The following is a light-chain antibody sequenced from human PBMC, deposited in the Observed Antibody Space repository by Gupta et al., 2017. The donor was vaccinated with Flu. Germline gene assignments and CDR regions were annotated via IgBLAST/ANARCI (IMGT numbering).Light chain of an antibody. V-gene: IGLV1-51*01. J-gene: IGLJ2*01. CDR3: GTWDNSMSVVV. Sequence: QSVLTPPPSVSAAPGQTVTLSCSGSRSNMGINQESGNQVRPGTAPKLLIYENEKRPSGMPDRYSGSKSGTAATMDITGLQTGDEADYYCGTWDNSMSVVVFGGGTKVAV. CDR2: ENE. CDR1: RSNMGINQ.